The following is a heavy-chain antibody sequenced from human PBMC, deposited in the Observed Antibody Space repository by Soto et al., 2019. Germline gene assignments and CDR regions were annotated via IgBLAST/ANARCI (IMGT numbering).Heavy chain of an antibody. CDR2: IYYSGST. CDR1: GGSISSYY. V-gene: IGHV4-59*08. CDR3: ARQWGSSWYNWFDP. J-gene: IGHJ5*02. Sequence: QVQLQESGPGLVKPSETLSLTCTVSGGSISSYYWSWIRQPPGKGLEWIGYIYYSGSTNYNPSLKGRVTISVDTSKNQFSLKLSSVTAADAAGYYCARQWGSSWYNWFDPWGQGTLVTVSS. D-gene: IGHD6-13*01.